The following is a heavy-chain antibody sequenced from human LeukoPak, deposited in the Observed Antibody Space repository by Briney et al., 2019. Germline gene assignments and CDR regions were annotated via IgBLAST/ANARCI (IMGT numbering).Heavy chain of an antibody. CDR2: IIPIFGTA. V-gene: IGHV1-69*13. J-gene: IGHJ4*02. Sequence: SVKVSCKASGGTFSSYAISWVRQAPGQGLEWMGGIIPIFGTANYAQKFQGRVTITANESTSTAYMELSSLRSEDTAVYYCAREGLTGRVFDYWGQGTLVTVSS. D-gene: IGHD3-10*01. CDR3: AREGLTGRVFDY. CDR1: GGTFSSYA.